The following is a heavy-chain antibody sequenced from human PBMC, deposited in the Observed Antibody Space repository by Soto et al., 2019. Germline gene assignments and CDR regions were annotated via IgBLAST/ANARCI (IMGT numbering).Heavy chain of an antibody. V-gene: IGHV4-39*07. CDR3: ARAKFWPYYDSSGYYYPGDYYYYYYGMDV. J-gene: IGHJ6*02. CDR2: IYTICST. CDR1: GDSTSTSTYY. Sequence: TSETLSLTCTVSGDSTSTSTYYWGWIRQPPGKGLEWIWRIYTICSTNYNPSLKSRVTMSVDTSKNQFSLKLSSVTAADTAVYYCARAKFWPYYDSSGYYYPGDYYYYYYGMDVWGQGTTVTVSS. D-gene: IGHD3-22*01.